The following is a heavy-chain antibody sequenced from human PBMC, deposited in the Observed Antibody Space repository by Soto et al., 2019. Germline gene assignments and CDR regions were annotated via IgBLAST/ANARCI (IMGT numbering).Heavy chain of an antibody. CDR3: ARDSIPIYDFWSGYSSYYYGMDV. CDR2: IYHSGST. CDR1: GYSISSGYY. Sequence: SETLSLTCAVSGYSISSGYYWGWIRQPPGKGLEWIGSIYHSGSTYYNPSLKSRVTISVDTSKNQFSPKLSSVTAADTAVYYCARDSIPIYDFWSGYSSYYYGMDVWGQGTTVTVSS. J-gene: IGHJ6*02. V-gene: IGHV4-38-2*02. D-gene: IGHD3-3*01.